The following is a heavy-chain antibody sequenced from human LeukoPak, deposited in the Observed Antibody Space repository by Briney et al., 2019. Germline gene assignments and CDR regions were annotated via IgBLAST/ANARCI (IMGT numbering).Heavy chain of an antibody. Sequence: ASVKVSCKASGYTFTSYYIHWVRQAPGQGFEWMGIIHPSGGSTSYAQRFQGRVTMTRYTSTSTLYMELSSLRSEDTAVYYCARDARLQYYGMDVWGQGTTVTVSS. J-gene: IGHJ6*02. CDR1: GYTFTSYY. CDR2: IHPSGGST. V-gene: IGHV1-46*01. CDR3: ARDARLQYYGMDV.